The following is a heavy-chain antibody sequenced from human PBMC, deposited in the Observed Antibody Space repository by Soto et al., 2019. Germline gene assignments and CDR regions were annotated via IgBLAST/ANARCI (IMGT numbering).Heavy chain of an antibody. V-gene: IGHV1-18*01. CDR2: ISAYNGNT. Sequence: ASVKVSCKASGYTFTSYGISWVRQAPGQGLEWMGWISAYNGNTNYAQKLQGRVTMTTDTSTSTAYMELRSLRSDDTAVYYCARAHLTDYYDSSGTEYFQHWGQGTLVTVSS. D-gene: IGHD3-22*01. J-gene: IGHJ1*01. CDR3: ARAHLTDYYDSSGTEYFQH. CDR1: GYTFTSYG.